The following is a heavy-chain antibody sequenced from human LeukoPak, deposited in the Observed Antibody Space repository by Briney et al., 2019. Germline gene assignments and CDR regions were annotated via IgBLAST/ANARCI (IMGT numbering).Heavy chain of an antibody. Sequence: PSETLSLTCTVSGGSVSDLYWTWIRQSPGKGLEWLGYIYTSGTKYNPSLNGRVTVSVDTSKNQFSLRLTSVTAADTAVYHCAKHPTGARRESDYWGQGVLVTVSS. J-gene: IGHJ4*02. CDR1: GGSVSDLY. V-gene: IGHV4-4*08. CDR2: IYTSGT. D-gene: IGHD7-27*01. CDR3: AKHPTGARRESDY.